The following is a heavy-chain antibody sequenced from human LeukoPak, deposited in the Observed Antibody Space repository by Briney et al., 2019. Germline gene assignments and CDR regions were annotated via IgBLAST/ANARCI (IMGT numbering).Heavy chain of an antibody. CDR3: ASSICSSTSCYDLRAFDI. D-gene: IGHD2-2*01. CDR1: GYTFTGYY. Sequence: ASVKVSCKASGYTFTGYYMHWVRQAPGQGLEWMGWINPNSGGTNYAQKFQGRVTMTRDTSISTAYMELSWLRSDDTAVYYCASSICSSTSCYDLRAFDIWGQGTMVTVSS. J-gene: IGHJ3*02. V-gene: IGHV1-2*02. CDR2: INPNSGGT.